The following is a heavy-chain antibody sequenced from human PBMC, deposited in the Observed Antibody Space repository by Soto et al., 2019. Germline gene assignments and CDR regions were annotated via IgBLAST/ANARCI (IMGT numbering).Heavy chain of an antibody. CDR3: AREVRGSTSCSPVGEAGTSYYGMDV. CDR1: GGTLSSYA. CDR2: IIPIFGTA. D-gene: IGHD2-2*01. Sequence: SVKVSCKASGGTLSSYAISWVRQAPGQGLEWMGGIIPIFGTANYAQKFQGRVTITADKSTSTAYMELSSLRSEDTAESYCAREVRGSTSCSPVGEAGTSYYGMDVWGQGAMVAVAS. V-gene: IGHV1-69*06. J-gene: IGHJ6*02.